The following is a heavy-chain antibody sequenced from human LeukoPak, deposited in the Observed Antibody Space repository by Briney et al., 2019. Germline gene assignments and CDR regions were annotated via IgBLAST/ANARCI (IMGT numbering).Heavy chain of an antibody. Sequence: PGGSLRLSCAASGFTFSIYDMTWVRQAPGKGLECASVISGSGDSTYYADSVKGRFTISRDNSKNTLYLQMNSLRADDTAVYYCAKGNWNDDWGQGTLVIVSS. J-gene: IGHJ5*02. CDR3: AKGNWNDD. V-gene: IGHV3-23*01. CDR2: ISGSGDST. CDR1: GFTFSIYD.